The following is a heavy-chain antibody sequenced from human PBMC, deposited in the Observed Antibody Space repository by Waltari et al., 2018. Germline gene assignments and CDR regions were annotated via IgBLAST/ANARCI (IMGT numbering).Heavy chain of an antibody. V-gene: IGHV3-33*01. CDR3: ASWGRNSPTDY. CDR1: GFTFSSYG. Sequence: QVQLVESGGGVVQPGRSLRLSCAASGFTFSSYGMHWVRQAPGKGKGKGRGWGAVIWYDGSNKYYADSVKGRFTISRDNSKNTLYLQMNSLRAEDTAVYYCASWGRNSPTDYWGQGTLVTVSS. D-gene: IGHD3-16*01. CDR2: IWYDGSNK. J-gene: IGHJ4*02.